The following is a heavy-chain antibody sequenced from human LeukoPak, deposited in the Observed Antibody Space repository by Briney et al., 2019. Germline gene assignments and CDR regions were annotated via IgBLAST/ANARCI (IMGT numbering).Heavy chain of an antibody. Sequence: SKTLSLTCTVSGGSISSYYWSWIRQPPGKGLEWIGYIYYSGSTNYNPSLKSRVTISVDTSKNQFSLKLNSVTAADTAVYFCTRRNSGYDWAFDYWGQGTLVTVSS. D-gene: IGHD5-12*01. CDR1: GGSISSYY. CDR3: TRRNSGYDWAFDY. V-gene: IGHV4-59*12. J-gene: IGHJ4*02. CDR2: IYYSGST.